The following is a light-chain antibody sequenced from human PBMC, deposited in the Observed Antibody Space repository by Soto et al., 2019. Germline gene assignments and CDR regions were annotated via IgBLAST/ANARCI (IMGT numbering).Light chain of an antibody. V-gene: IGKV3-11*01. CDR2: DAS. CDR1: QSVSSN. J-gene: IGKJ5*01. CDR3: HQRQYWPPIT. Sequence: EIVMTQSPATLSVSPGEIATLFFSASQSVSSNLAWYQQKPGQAPRLLISDASNRATGIPARFSGSGSGTDFTLTISSLEPEDFAVYYCHQRQYWPPITFGQGTRLEIK.